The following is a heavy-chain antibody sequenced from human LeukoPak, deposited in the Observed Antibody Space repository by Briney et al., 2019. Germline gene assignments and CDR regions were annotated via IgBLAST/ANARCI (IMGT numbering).Heavy chain of an antibody. CDR1: GGSFSGYY. Sequence: SETLSLTCAVYGGSFSGYYWSWIRQPPGKGLEWIGEINHSGSTNYNPSLKSRVTISVDTSKNQFSLKLSSATAADTAVYYCARGGSAIFGVVRFNWFDPWGQGTLVTVSS. CDR3: ARGGSAIFGVVRFNWFDP. CDR2: INHSGST. J-gene: IGHJ5*02. D-gene: IGHD3-3*01. V-gene: IGHV4-34*01.